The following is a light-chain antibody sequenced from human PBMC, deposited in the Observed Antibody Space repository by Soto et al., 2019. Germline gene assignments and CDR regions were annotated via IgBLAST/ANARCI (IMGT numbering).Light chain of an antibody. CDR3: ASFRSGTILV. Sequence: QSALTQPASVSGSAGQSVTISCTGPRSDIGDSNFISWYQHSPGKAPRLLIYEVNNRPSGVSRRFSGSKAGNTATLTISGLLDDDEADYFCASFRSGTILVFGSGTKLHVL. CDR1: RSDIGDSNF. V-gene: IGLV2-14*01. CDR2: EVN. J-gene: IGLJ6*01.